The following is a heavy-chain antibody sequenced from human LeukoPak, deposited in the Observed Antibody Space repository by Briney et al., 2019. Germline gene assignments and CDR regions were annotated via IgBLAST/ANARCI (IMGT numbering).Heavy chain of an antibody. V-gene: IGHV3-21*01. CDR2: ISSSSYI. CDR1: GFTFSSYS. Sequence: GGSLRLSCAASGFTFSSYSMNWVRQAPGRELEWVSSISSSSYIYYADSVKGRFTISRDNAKNSLYLQMNSLRAEDTAVYYCARAAFHYYDSSGYYYGVSAFDIWGQGTMVTVSS. J-gene: IGHJ3*02. CDR3: ARAAFHYYDSSGYYYGVSAFDI. D-gene: IGHD3-22*01.